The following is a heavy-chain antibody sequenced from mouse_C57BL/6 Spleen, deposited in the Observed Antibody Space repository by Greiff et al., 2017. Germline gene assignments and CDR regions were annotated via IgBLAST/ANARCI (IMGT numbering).Heavy chain of an antibody. CDR3: ANWAPRGYFDV. CDR2: ISSGSSTI. Sequence: EVKLVESGGGLVKPGGSLKLSCAASGFTFSDYGMHWVRQAPEKGLEWVAYISSGSSTIYYADTVKGRFTISRDNAKNTLFLQMTSLRSEDTAMYYCANWAPRGYFDVWGTGTTVTVSS. CDR1: GFTFSDYG. J-gene: IGHJ1*03. D-gene: IGHD4-1*01. V-gene: IGHV5-17*01.